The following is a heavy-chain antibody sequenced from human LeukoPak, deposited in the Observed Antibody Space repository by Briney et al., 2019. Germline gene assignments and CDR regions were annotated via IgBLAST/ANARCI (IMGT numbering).Heavy chain of an antibody. J-gene: IGHJ4*02. CDR3: ATDKLGSGYASDFDY. CDR1: GFSVSSNY. V-gene: IGHV3-66*02. Sequence: PGGSLRLSCAGSGFSVSSNYMNWVRQAPGKGLEWVCAIYTGGTTYYADSVKGRFTISRDNSKNTLYLEMNSLRAEDTAVYYCATDKLGSGYASDFDYWGQGTLVTVSS. D-gene: IGHD2-15*01. CDR2: IYTGGTT.